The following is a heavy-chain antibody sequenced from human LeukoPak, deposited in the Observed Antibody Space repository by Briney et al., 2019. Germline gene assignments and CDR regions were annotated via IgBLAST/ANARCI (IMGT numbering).Heavy chain of an antibody. CDR1: GGTFSSYA. CDR3: ARSLKVGATSHFDL. CDR2: IIPIFGTA. D-gene: IGHD1-26*01. V-gene: IGHV1-69*05. Sequence: ASVKVSCKASGGTFSSYAISWVRQAPGQGLEWMGGIIPIFGTANYAQKFQGRVTITTDESTSTAYMELSSLRSEDTAVYYCARSLKVGATSHFDLWGRGTLVTVSS. J-gene: IGHJ2*01.